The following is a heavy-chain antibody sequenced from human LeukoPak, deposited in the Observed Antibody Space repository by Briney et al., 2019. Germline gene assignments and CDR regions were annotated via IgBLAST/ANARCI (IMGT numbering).Heavy chain of an antibody. V-gene: IGHV1-2*02. J-gene: IGHJ3*02. CDR1: GYTFTGYY. CDR3: AREVDYDFWSGYFRAGSRKDDAFDI. Sequence: ASVKVSCKASGYTFTGYYMHWVRQAPGQGLEWMGWINPNSGGTNYAQKFQGRVTMTRDTSISTAYMELSRLRSDDTAVYYCAREVDYDFWSGYFRAGSRKDDAFDIWGQGTMVTVSS. D-gene: IGHD3-3*01. CDR2: INPNSGGT.